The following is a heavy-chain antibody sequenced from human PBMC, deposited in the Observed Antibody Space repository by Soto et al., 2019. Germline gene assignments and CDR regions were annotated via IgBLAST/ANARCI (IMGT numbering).Heavy chain of an antibody. CDR3: TTGSSYYYYYRMDV. V-gene: IGHV3-15*07. Sequence: EVQLVESGGGLVKLGGSLGLSCAASGFPFSNAWMNWVRQAPGKGLEWVGGIKGKTEGGTTDYAAPVKGRFTITRDDSKNTLYLQMNSLKTDDTAVYYCTTGSSYYYYYRMDVWGQGTTVTVSS. CDR1: GFPFSNAW. CDR2: IKGKTEGGTT. J-gene: IGHJ6*02.